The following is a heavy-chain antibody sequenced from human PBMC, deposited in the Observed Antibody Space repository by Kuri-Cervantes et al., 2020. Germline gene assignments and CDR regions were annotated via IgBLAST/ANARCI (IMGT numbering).Heavy chain of an antibody. J-gene: IGHJ4*02. CDR2: ISSSSSYI. Sequence: GESLKISCAASGFTFSDYYMSWIRQAPGKGLEWVSSISSSSSYIYYADSVKGRFTISRDNAKNSLYLQMNSLRAEDTAVYYCASTTMVEINYFDYWGQGTLVTVSS. V-gene: IGHV3-11*06. CDR3: ASTTMVEINYFDY. CDR1: GFTFSDYY. D-gene: IGHD4/OR15-4a*01.